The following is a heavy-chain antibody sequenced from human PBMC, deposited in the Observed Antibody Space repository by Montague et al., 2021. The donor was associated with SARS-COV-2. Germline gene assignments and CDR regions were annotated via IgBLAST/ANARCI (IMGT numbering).Heavy chain of an antibody. D-gene: IGHD6-19*01. V-gene: IGHV4-59*08. J-gene: IGHJ4*02. CDR2: IYYSGST. CDR1: GGSISSYY. Sequence: SDTLSLTRTVSGGSISSYYWSWIRQPPGKGLEWIGYIYYSGSTNYNPSLKSRVTISVDTSKNQFSLKLSSVTAADTAVYYCARQRRGGLVSTPRFFDYWGQGTLVTVSS. CDR3: ARQRRGGLVSTPRFFDY.